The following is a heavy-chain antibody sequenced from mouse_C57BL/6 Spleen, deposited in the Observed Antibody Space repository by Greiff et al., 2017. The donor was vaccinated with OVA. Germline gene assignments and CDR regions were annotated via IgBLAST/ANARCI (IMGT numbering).Heavy chain of an antibody. D-gene: IGHD1-1*01. CDR2: INPYNGGT. CDR1: GYTFTDYY. J-gene: IGHJ4*01. Sequence: EVQLQQSGPVLVKPGASVKMSCKASGYTFTDYYMNWVKQSHGKSLEWIGVINPYNGGTSSNQKFQGKATLTVDKSSSTAYLELNSLTSEDSAVYYCARRGYYGSSYPDGYYAMDYWGQGTSVTVSS. CDR3: ARRGYYGSSYPDGYYAMDY. V-gene: IGHV1-19*01.